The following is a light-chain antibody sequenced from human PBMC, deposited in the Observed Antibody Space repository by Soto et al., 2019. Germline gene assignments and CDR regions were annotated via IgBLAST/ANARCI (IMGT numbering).Light chain of an antibody. CDR3: QQRSNWPPLT. V-gene: IGKV3-11*01. J-gene: IGKJ4*01. CDR2: DAS. CDR1: QSVSSY. Sequence: EIVLTQSPATLSLSPGEITTLSCRASQSVSSYLAWYQQKPGQAPRLLIYDASNRATAIPARFMGSGSWTDFTLTITSLEPEDYAVYYCQQRSNWPPLTFGGGTTVEVK.